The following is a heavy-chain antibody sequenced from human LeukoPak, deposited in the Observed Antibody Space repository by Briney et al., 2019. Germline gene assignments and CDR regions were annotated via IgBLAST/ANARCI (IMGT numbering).Heavy chain of an antibody. CDR2: IYSGGST. Sequence: TGGSLRLSCAASGFTFSSYAMSWVRQAPGKGLEWVSVIYSGGSTYYADSVKGRFTISRDNSKNTLYLQMNSLRAEDTAVYYCARFWDDSSGYDDAFDIWGQGTMVTVSS. D-gene: IGHD3-22*01. CDR1: GFTFSSYA. CDR3: ARFWDDSSGYDDAFDI. J-gene: IGHJ3*02. V-gene: IGHV3-53*01.